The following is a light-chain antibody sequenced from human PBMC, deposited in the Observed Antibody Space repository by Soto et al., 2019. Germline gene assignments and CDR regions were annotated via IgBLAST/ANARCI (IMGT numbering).Light chain of an antibody. CDR2: AAS. J-gene: IGKJ1*01. Sequence: DIQITQSPSSVSASVVDGVTITCRASQSISSYLNRYQQKPGKAPKLLIYAASSLQSGVPSRFSGSGSGTDFTLTISSLQPEDFATYYCQQSYSTPQTFGQGTKVDIK. CDR1: QSISSY. CDR3: QQSYSTPQT. V-gene: IGKV1-39*01.